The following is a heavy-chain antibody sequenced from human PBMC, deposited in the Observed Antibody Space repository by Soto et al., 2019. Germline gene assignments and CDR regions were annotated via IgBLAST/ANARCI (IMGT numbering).Heavy chain of an antibody. CDR1: GGSFSGYY. CDR3: AIVEGGTGTTAPWFDT. V-gene: IGHV4-34*01. J-gene: IGHJ5*02. Sequence: QVQLQQWGAGLLKPSETLSLTCAVYGGSFSGYYWSWLRQPPGKGLEWIGEINHSGSINYNTSLNSRVTIPVDTSKNHFSLKLSSVTASATAVYYCAIVEGGTGTTAPWFDTWGQGTLVTVSS. CDR2: INHSGSI. D-gene: IGHD1-7*01.